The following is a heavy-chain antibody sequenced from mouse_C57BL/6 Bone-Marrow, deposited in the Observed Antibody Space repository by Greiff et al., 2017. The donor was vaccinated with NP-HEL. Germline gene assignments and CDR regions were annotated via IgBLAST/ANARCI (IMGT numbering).Heavy chain of an antibody. J-gene: IGHJ1*03. CDR2: IDPSDSYT. CDR3: ARAYGSGRDLDV. CDR1: GYTFTSYW. V-gene: IGHV1-69*01. D-gene: IGHD1-1*01. Sequence: VQLQQPGAELVMPGASVKLSCKASGYTFTSYWMHWVKQRPGQGLEWIGEIDPSDSYTNYNQKFKGKSTLTVDKSSSTAYMQLSSLTSEDSAVYYCARAYGSGRDLDVWGTGTTVTVSS.